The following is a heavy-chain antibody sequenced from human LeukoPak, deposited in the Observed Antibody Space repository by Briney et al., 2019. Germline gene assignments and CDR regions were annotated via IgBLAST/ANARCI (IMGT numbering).Heavy chain of an antibody. J-gene: IGHJ4*02. CDR3: ATSTAAAGTD. D-gene: IGHD6-13*01. CDR1: GLTVSNHW. Sequence: QAGGSLRLSCVASGLTVSNHWMSWVRQAPGKGLEWVANIREERGQEYYVDSVKGRLTISKNSAKNSLYLQMNTLRVEDTAMYYCATSTAAAGTDWGQGTLVTVSS. V-gene: IGHV3-7*03. CDR2: IREERGQE.